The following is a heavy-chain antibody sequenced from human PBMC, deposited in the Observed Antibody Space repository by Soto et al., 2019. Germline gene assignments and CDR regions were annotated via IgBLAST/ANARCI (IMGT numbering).Heavy chain of an antibody. Sequence: SVKVSCKASGGNFSSYAISWVRQAPGQGLEWMGGIIPIFGTANYAQKFQGRVTITADKSTSTAYMELSSLRSEDTAVYYCATRAPYYYDSSAPFDYWGQGTLVTVSS. J-gene: IGHJ4*02. CDR2: IIPIFGTA. V-gene: IGHV1-69*06. D-gene: IGHD3-22*01. CDR3: ATRAPYYYDSSAPFDY. CDR1: GGNFSSYA.